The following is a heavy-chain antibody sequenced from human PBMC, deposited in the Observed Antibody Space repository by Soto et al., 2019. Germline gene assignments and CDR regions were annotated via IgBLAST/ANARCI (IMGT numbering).Heavy chain of an antibody. CDR3: TTLRF. J-gene: IGHJ4*02. CDR2: IKSKTEGGTT. CDR1: GFTFSNAW. V-gene: IGHV3-15*01. D-gene: IGHD4-17*01. Sequence: EVQLVESGGGLVKPGGSLRLSCAASGFTFSNAWMSWVRQAPGKGLEWVGRIKSKTEGGTTDYAAPVKGRFTISRDDSKNTLYLQMNSLKTEDTAVYYCTTLRFWGQGTLVTVSS.